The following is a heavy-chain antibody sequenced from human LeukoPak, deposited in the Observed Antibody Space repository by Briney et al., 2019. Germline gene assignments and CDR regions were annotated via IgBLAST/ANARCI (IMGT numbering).Heavy chain of an antibody. V-gene: IGHV3-23*01. CDR1: GFTFSSYA. CDR2: LSNIGGST. Sequence: PGGSLRLSCAASGFTFSSYAMSWVRQAPGKGLEWVSALSNIGGSTYYADSVKGRFTISRDNSKSTLYLQMNRLTAEDTAVYCCAKGRTAGGYFDYWGQGTLVTVSS. D-gene: IGHD3-22*01. J-gene: IGHJ4*02. CDR3: AKGRTAGGYFDY.